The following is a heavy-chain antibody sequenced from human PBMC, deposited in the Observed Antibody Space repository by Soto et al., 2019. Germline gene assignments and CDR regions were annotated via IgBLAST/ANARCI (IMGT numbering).Heavy chain of an antibody. V-gene: IGHV3-33*08. D-gene: IGHD2-15*01. Sequence: QVQLVESGGGVVQPGGSLRLSCTTSGFTFNTYGMHWVRQAPGKGLEWVAIIWYDGSNKYYADSVKGRFTISRDNSKNTRYFEMDSLRAEDTALYYCARSDCTGAYCYSWPFNYGVDVWGEGTTVTVSS. J-gene: IGHJ6*04. CDR1: GFTFNTYG. CDR2: IWYDGSNK. CDR3: ARSDCTGAYCYSWPFNYGVDV.